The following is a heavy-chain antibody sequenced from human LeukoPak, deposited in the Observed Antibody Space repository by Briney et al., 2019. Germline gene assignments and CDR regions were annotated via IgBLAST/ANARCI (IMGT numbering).Heavy chain of an antibody. CDR2: INHSGST. CDR1: GGSFSGYY. Sequence: SETLSLTCAVYGGSFSGYYWSWIRQPPGKGLEWIGEINHSGSTHYNPSLKSRVTISVDTSQKQFSLRLTSVTAADTAVYYCARGRYLTTSGGAAAGFLDYWGQGTLVTVSS. D-gene: IGHD6-13*01. CDR3: ARGRYLTTSGGAAAGFLDY. V-gene: IGHV4-34*01. J-gene: IGHJ4*02.